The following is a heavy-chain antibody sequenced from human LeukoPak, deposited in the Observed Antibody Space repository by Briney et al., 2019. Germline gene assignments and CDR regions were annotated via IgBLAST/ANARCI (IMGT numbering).Heavy chain of an antibody. CDR2: IDHSGST. D-gene: IGHD2-21*02. V-gene: IGHV4-34*01. J-gene: IGHJ5*02. CDR1: GGSFSGYY. Sequence: SETLSLTCAVYGGSFSGYYWSWIRQPPGKGLEWIGEIDHSGSTNYNPSLKSRVTISVDTSKNQFSLKPSSVTAADTAVYYCARDVVVVTAINWFDPWGQGTLVTVSS. CDR3: ARDVVVVTAINWFDP.